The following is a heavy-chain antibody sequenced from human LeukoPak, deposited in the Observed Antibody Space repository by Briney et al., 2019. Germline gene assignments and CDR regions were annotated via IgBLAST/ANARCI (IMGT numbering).Heavy chain of an antibody. J-gene: IGHJ4*02. CDR1: GFTFSSYA. V-gene: IGHV3-23*01. CDR3: AKDQRADNSPHF. CDR2: IGGSGSTT. D-gene: IGHD4-23*01. Sequence: PGGSLRLSCAASGFTFSSYAMSWVRQAPGKGLEWVSGIGGSGSTTSYADSVKGRFTISRDNSKNTLYLQMNSLRAEDTAIYYCAKDQRADNSPHFWGQGSLVTVSS.